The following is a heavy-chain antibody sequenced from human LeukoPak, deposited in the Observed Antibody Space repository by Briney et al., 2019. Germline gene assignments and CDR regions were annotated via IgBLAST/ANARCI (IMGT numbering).Heavy chain of an antibody. D-gene: IGHD3-22*01. J-gene: IGHJ3*02. CDR2: IKQDGSEK. CDR1: GFIFSHYT. CDR3: ARGFYYDSSGPRSETFDI. V-gene: IGHV3-7*01. Sequence: GGSLRLSCTASGFIFSHYTMAWVRQAPGKGLEWVANIKQDGSEKYYVDSVKGRFTISRDNAKNSLYLQMNSLRAEDTAVYYCARGFYYDSSGPRSETFDIWGQGTMVTVSS.